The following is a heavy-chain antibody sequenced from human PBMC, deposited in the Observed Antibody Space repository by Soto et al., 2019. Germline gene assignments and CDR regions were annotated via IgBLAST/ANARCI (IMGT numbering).Heavy chain of an antibody. CDR3: ARGGYDFWSGYYTPYYYYYGMDV. J-gene: IGHJ6*02. Sequence: VASGKVSCKASGYTFTSYDINWLRQATGQGLEWMGWMNPNSGNTGYAQKFQGRVTMTRNTSISTAYMELSSLRSEDTAVYYCARGGYDFWSGYYTPYYYYYGMDVWGQGTTVTVSS. CDR2: MNPNSGNT. CDR1: GYTFTSYD. V-gene: IGHV1-8*01. D-gene: IGHD3-3*01.